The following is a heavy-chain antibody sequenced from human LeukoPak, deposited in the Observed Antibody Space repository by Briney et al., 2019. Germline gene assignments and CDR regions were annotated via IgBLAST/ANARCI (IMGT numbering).Heavy chain of an antibody. V-gene: IGHV3-23*01. CDR1: GFTFSSYA. CDR2: ISGSGGST. Sequence: GGSLRLSCAASGFTFSSYAMSWVRQAPGKGLEWVSAISGSGGSTYYADSVKGRFTISRDNSKNTLYLQMNSLRAEDTAAYYCAASSGYDNDAFDIWGQGTMVTVSS. D-gene: IGHD3-22*01. CDR3: AASSGYDNDAFDI. J-gene: IGHJ3*02.